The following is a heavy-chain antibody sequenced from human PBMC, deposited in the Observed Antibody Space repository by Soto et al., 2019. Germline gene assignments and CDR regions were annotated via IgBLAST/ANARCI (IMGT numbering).Heavy chain of an antibody. Sequence: EVQLVESGGGLVKPGGSLRLSCAASGFTFSSYSMNWVRQAPGKGLEWVSSISSSSSYIYYADSVKGRFTISRDNAKNSLYLQMNSLRAEDTAVNYCARDRRWDSEDIVVPGAVYFDYWGQGTLVTVSS. CDR2: ISSSSSYI. CDR1: GFTFSSYS. CDR3: ARDRRWDSEDIVVPGAVYFDY. V-gene: IGHV3-21*01. J-gene: IGHJ4*02. D-gene: IGHD2-15*01.